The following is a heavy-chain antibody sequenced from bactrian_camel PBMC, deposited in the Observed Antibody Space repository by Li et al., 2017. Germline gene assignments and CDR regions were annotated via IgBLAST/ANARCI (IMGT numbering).Heavy chain of an antibody. V-gene: IGHV3S40*01. Sequence: VQLVESGGGLVQPGGSLRLSCAASEASEFTFRIADMSWIRQAPGKGLEWVSGINSRGESTYYADSVKGRFTISRDNGKNTLYLQLNGLKTEDTAMYFCAIDEATACIGTYYWPRYYGPGTQVTVS. CDR2: INSRGEST. CDR1: EASEFTFRIAD. CDR3: AIDEATACIGTYYWPRY. D-gene: IGHD2*01. J-gene: IGHJ4*01.